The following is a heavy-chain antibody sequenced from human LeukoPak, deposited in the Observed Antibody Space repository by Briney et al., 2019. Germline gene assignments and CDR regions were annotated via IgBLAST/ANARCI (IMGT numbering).Heavy chain of an antibody. Sequence: SETLSLTCGVSGGSFSGYLWNWVRQSPGKGLEWIGEIKHSGTTNYNPSLKSRVTISLDRSRNQFSLNLTSVTAADTAVFYCARGVKQLARFYFYMDVWGKGTTVTVSS. CDR2: IKHSGTT. J-gene: IGHJ6*03. V-gene: IGHV4-34*01. CDR1: GGSFSGYL. CDR3: ARGVKQLARFYFYMDV. D-gene: IGHD3-22*01.